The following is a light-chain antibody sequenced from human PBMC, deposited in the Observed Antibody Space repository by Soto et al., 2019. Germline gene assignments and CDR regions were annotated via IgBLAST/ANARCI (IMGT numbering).Light chain of an antibody. V-gene: IGLV2-14*01. CDR3: TSYTSSSIL. CDR2: EVR. J-gene: IGLJ1*01. Sequence: QSALTQPASVSGSPGQSITISCTGTSSDVGSYNYVSWYQQHPGKAPKLMIYEVRDRPSGISSCFSGSKSGNTASLTISGPQTEAEADYYCTSYTSSSILFGTGTKVTVL. CDR1: SSDVGSYNY.